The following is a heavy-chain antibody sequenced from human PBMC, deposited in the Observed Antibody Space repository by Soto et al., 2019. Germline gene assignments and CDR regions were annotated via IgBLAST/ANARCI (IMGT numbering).Heavy chain of an antibody. D-gene: IGHD5-12*01. CDR1: GFTFSNYA. V-gene: IGHV3-23*01. J-gene: IGHJ4*02. CDR3: ARYRKHPLKYDFDY. CDR2: ISGNGGST. Sequence: EVQLLESGGGLAQPGGSLRLSCTASGFTFSNYAMSWVRQSPGKGLEWVSGISGNGGSTYYADSVKGRLTISRDNSKNTLYLQMNSLRAEDTAVYYCARYRKHPLKYDFDYWGQGALVTVSS.